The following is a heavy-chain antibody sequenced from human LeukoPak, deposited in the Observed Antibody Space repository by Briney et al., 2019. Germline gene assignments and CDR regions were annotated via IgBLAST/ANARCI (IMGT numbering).Heavy chain of an antibody. D-gene: IGHD2-2*01. J-gene: IGHJ6*03. CDR3: ARSLQLNHLLYWYYYMDV. CDR1: GFTFSSYS. V-gene: IGHV3-21*01. CDR2: ISSSSSYI. Sequence: PGGSLRLSCAASGFTFSSYSMNWVRQAPGKGLEWVSSISSSSSYIYYADSVKGRFTISRDNAKNSLYLQMNSLRAEDTAVYYCARSLQLNHLLYWYYYMDVWGKGTTVTVSS.